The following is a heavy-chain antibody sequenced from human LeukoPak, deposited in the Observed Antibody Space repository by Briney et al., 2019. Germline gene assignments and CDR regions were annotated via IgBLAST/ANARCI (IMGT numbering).Heavy chain of an antibody. CDR2: IYYSGST. V-gene: IGHV4-59*12. CDR3: RGFRAYYYDSSGYSDY. J-gene: IGHJ4*02. CDR1: GGSISSYY. Sequence: SETLSLTCTVSGGSISSYYWSWIRQPPGKGLEWIGYIYYSGSTNYNPSLKSRVTISVDTSKNQFSLKLSSVTAADTAVYYCRGFRAYYYDSSGYSDYWGQGTLVTVSS. D-gene: IGHD3-22*01.